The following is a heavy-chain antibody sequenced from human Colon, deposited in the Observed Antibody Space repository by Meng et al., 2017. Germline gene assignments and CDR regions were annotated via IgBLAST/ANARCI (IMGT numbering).Heavy chain of an antibody. CDR2: VDAGDGST. Sequence: ASVKVSCKASGFTFRSYAMHWVRQAPGQRLEWMGWVDAGDGSTKYSQNFQDRVTITRDTSATTAYMELGSLRSEDTAVYYCARGRGNDYGDYSYLYCLDFWGQKTLVTVSS. J-gene: IGHJ4*02. D-gene: IGHD4-17*01. CDR1: GFTFRSYA. CDR3: ARGRGNDYGDYSYLYCLDF. V-gene: IGHV1-3*01.